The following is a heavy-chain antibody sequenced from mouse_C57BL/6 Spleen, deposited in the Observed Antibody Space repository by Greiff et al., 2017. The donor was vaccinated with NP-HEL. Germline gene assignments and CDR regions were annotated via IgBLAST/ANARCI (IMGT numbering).Heavy chain of an antibody. D-gene: IGHD1-1*01. J-gene: IGHJ3*01. CDR1: GFTFSDYG. Sequence: DVMLVESGGGLVKPGGSLKLSCAASGFTFSDYGMHWVRQAPEKGLEWVAYISSGSSTIYYADTVKGRFTISRDNAKNTLFLQMTSLRSEDTAMYYCARSDYYGSSPWFAYWGQGTLVTVSA. V-gene: IGHV5-17*01. CDR3: ARSDYYGSSPWFAY. CDR2: ISSGSSTI.